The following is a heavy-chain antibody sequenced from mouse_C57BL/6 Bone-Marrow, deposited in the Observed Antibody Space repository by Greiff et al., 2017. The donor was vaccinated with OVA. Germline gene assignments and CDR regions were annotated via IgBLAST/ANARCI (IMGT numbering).Heavy chain of an antibody. D-gene: IGHD2-3*01. CDR1: GYAFSSYW. CDR2: IYPGDGDT. CDR3: ALSGYSYFDD. Sequence: QVQLQQSGAELVKPGASVKISCKASGYAFSSYWMNWVKQRPGKGLEWIGQIYPGDGDTNYNGKFKGKATLTADKSSSKAYLQLLSLTSEESAVYFCALSGYSYFDDWGPGTTLTVSS. V-gene: IGHV1-80*01. J-gene: IGHJ2*01.